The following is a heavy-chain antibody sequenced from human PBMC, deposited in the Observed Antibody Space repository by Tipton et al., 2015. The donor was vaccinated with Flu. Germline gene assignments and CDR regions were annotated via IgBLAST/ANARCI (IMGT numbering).Heavy chain of an antibody. J-gene: IGHJ4*02. CDR3: ARHTGDSVRGVIDY. V-gene: IGHV4-38-2*01. D-gene: IGHD3-10*02. CDR1: GDSIRNDYF. CDR2: IHRSRST. Sequence: TLSLTCVVSGDSIRNDYFWGWIRQPPGKGLEWIATIHRSRSTKYNPSLKSRLTISVDTSKNQFSLRLSSVTAADTAVYYCARHTGDSVRGVIDYWGQGTLVTVSS.